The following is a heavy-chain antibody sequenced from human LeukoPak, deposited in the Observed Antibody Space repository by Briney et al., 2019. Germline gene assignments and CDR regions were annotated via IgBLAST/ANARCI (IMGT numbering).Heavy chain of an antibody. V-gene: IGHV1-69*05. D-gene: IGHD3-22*01. J-gene: IGHJ4*02. CDR3: AKEVVVVITTPTEAGFDY. CDR1: GGTFSSYA. CDR2: IIPIFGTA. Sequence: SVKVSCKASGGTFSSYAISWVRQAPGQGLEWMGGIIPIFGTANYAQKFQGRVTITTDESTSTAYMELSSLRSEDTAVYYCAKEVVVVITTPTEAGFDYWGQGTLVTVSS.